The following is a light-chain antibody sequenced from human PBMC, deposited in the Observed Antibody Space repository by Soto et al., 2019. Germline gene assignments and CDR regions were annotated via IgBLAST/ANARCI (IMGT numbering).Light chain of an antibody. CDR1: QSVLYSSNNKNY. CDR2: WAS. CDR3: QQYYSTPT. V-gene: IGKV4-1*01. Sequence: DIVMTQSPDSLVVSLGERATINCKSSQSVLYSSNNKNYLAWYQQKSRQPPKLLIYWASTRESGVPDRFSGSGSGTDFTLTISSLQAEDVAVYYCQQYYSTPTFGQGTKLEIK. J-gene: IGKJ2*01.